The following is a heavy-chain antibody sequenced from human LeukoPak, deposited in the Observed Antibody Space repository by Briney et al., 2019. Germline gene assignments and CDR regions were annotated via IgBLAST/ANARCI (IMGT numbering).Heavy chain of an antibody. CDR3: ARADRLHGGPYLIGP. CDR1: GYSFTDYY. Sequence: ASVKVSCKTSGYSFTDYYMHWVRQAPGQGLEWMGWINPSIGVTSSAQKFQGSVTMTRDTSITTVYMEVRWLTSDDTAVYYCARADRLHGGPYLIGPWGQGTLVTVSS. CDR2: INPSIGVT. D-gene: IGHD2-21*01. J-gene: IGHJ5*02. V-gene: IGHV1-2*02.